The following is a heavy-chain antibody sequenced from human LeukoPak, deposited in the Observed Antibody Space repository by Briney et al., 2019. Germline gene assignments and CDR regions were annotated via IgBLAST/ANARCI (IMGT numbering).Heavy chain of an antibody. CDR1: GFTFSSYA. CDR3: AKEEGTYGDSRYFDL. D-gene: IGHD4-17*01. J-gene: IGHJ2*01. CDR2: ISGSDGST. Sequence: GGSLRLSCTASGFTFSSYAMSWVRQAPGKGLEWVSLISGSDGSTYYADSVKGRFTISRDNSKNTLYLQMNSLRAEDTAVYYCAKEEGTYGDSRYFDLWGRGTLVTVSS. V-gene: IGHV3-23*01.